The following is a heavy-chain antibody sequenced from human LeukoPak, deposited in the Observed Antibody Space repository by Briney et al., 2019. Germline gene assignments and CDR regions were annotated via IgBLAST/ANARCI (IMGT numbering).Heavy chain of an antibody. D-gene: IGHD3-10*01. CDR3: AKDSGPLDY. Sequence: ASVKVSCKASGYTFTDYYIHWVRQAPGQGPDWMGWINPNSGGTNYAQRFQGRVTMTRDTFISTAYMELSRLRSDDTAVYYCAKDSGPLDYWGQGTLATVSS. V-gene: IGHV1-2*02. CDR2: INPNSGGT. CDR1: GYTFTDYY. J-gene: IGHJ4*02.